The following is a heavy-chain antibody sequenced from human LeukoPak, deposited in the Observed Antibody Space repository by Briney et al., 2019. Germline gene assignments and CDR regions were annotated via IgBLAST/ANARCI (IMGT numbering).Heavy chain of an antibody. CDR2: IYYSGST. J-gene: IGHJ5*02. V-gene: IGHV4-30-4*08. Sequence: SETLSLTCTVSGGSISSGDYYWSWIRQPPGKGLEWIGYIYYSGSTYYNPSLKSRVTISVDTSKNQFSLKLSSVTAADTAVYYCARDYREWLVPRWFDPWGQGTLVTVSS. CDR1: GGSISSGDYY. D-gene: IGHD6-19*01. CDR3: ARDYREWLVPRWFDP.